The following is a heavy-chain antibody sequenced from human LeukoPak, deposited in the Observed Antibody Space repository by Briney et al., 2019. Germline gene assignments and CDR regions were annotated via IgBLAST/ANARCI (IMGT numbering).Heavy chain of an antibody. Sequence: ASVKVSCKASGGTFSSYTISWVRQAPGQGLEWMGRITPILGIANYAQKFQGRVTITADKSTSTAYMELSSLRSEDTAVYYCASGQYDFWSGYSDYWGQGTLVTVSS. D-gene: IGHD3-3*01. J-gene: IGHJ4*02. CDR3: ASGQYDFWSGYSDY. CDR2: ITPILGIA. V-gene: IGHV1-69*02. CDR1: GGTFSSYT.